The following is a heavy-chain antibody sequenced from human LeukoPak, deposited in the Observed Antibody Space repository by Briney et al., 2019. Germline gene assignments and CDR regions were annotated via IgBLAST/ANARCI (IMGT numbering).Heavy chain of an antibody. V-gene: IGHV1-2*02. CDR3: ARVLKVIYFDY. CDR2: INPNSGGT. J-gene: IGHJ4*02. D-gene: IGHD3-22*01. Sequence: ASVKVSCKASGYTFTSYCMHWVRQAPGQGLEWMGWINPNSGGTNYAQKFQGRVTMTRDTSISTAYMELSRLRSDDTAVYYCARVLKVIYFDYWGQGTLVTVSS. CDR1: GYTFTSYC.